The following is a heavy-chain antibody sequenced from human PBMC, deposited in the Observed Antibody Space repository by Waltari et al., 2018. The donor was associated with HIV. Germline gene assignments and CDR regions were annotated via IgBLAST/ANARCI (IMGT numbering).Heavy chain of an antibody. CDR2: IYNSGST. J-gene: IGHJ5*02. V-gene: IGHV4-59*01. CDR3: ARGGSCYSCRFDP. D-gene: IGHD2-15*01. Sequence: QVQLQESGPGLVKPSETLSLTCTVSGGSISSYYWSWIRQPPGKGLEWIGCIYNSGSTNYNPSLKSRVTISVDTSKNQFSLKLSSVTAADTAVYYCARGGSCYSCRFDPWGQGTLVTVSS. CDR1: GGSISSYY.